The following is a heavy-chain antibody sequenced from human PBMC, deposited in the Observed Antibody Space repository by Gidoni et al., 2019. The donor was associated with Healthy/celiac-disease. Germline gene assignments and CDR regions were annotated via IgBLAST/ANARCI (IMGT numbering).Heavy chain of an antibody. J-gene: IGHJ6*02. CDR1: GYTFPGYY. CDR3: ARDRNRVVVVIPYYYYGMDV. Sequence: QVQLVQSGAAVKKSGASVKVPCKASGYTFPGYYIPRVRQAPGPGLEWMGWINPNSGGTNYAQKFQGRVTMTRDTSISTAYMELSRLRSDDTAVYYCARDRNRVVVVIPYYYYGMDVWGQGTTVTVSS. D-gene: IGHD3-22*01. V-gene: IGHV1-2*02. CDR2: INPNSGGT.